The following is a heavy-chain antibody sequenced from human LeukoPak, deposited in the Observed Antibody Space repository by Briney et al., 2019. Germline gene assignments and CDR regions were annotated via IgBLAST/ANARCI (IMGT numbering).Heavy chain of an antibody. CDR1: GFTFSDYT. D-gene: IGHD4-17*01. CDR2: ISSSSDAI. V-gene: IGHV3-48*04. J-gene: IGHJ4*02. Sequence: PGGSLRLSCAASGFTFSDYTMNWVRQAPGKGLEWVSYISSSSDAIYYADSVKGRFTISRDNAKNSLYLQMNSLRAEDTAVYYCVRGSYGAYDYWGQGSLVTVSS. CDR3: VRGSYGAYDY.